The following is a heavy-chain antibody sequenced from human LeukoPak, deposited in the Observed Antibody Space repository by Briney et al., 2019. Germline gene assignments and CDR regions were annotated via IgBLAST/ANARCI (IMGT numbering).Heavy chain of an antibody. D-gene: IGHD3-10*01. V-gene: IGHV4-39*01. Sequence: SETLSLTCTVSGGFISSSTHYWGWIRQPPGKGPEWIGSIYYSGSTYYNPSLKSRVTISVDTSKNHFSLNLTSVTAADTAVYYCARHRGYYGSESKVDYWGQGSLVTVSS. CDR1: GGFISSSTHY. J-gene: IGHJ4*02. CDR3: ARHRGYYGSESKVDY. CDR2: IYYSGST.